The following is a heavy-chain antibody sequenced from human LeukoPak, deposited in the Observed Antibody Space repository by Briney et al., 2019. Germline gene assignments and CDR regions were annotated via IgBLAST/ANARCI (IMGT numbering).Heavy chain of an antibody. D-gene: IGHD3-10*01. CDR3: ARGAYYYGSGSYYRY. V-gene: IGHV4-38-2*02. J-gene: IGHJ4*02. CDR1: GYSISSGYY. CDR2: IYHSGST. Sequence: SETLSLTCTVSGYSISSGYYWGWIRQPPGKGLEWIGSIYHSGSTCYNPSLKSRVTISVDTSKNQFSLKLSSVTAADTAVYYCARGAYYYGSGSYYRYWGQGTLVIVSS.